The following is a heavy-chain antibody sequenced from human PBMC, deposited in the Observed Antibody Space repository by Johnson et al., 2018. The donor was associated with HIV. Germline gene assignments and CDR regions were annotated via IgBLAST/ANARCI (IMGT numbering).Heavy chain of an antibody. J-gene: IGHJ3*02. V-gene: IGHV3-66*02. CDR2: IYSGGST. Sequence: EVQLVESGGGVVRPGGSLRLSCAASGFTFDDYGMSWVRQAPGKGLEWVSVIYSGGSTYYADSVKGRFTISRDNSKNTLYLQMNSLRAEDTAVYYCAKDRGICYDSSGSYGAFDIWGQGTMVTVSS. CDR1: GFTFDDYG. CDR3: AKDRGICYDSSGSYGAFDI. D-gene: IGHD3-22*01.